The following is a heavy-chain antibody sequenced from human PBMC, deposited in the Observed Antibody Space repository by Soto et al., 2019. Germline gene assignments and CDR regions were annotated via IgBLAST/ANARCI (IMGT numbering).Heavy chain of an antibody. J-gene: IGHJ3*02. CDR3: ARDRRDYYDSSGYYYGAFDI. D-gene: IGHD3-22*01. CDR1: GGTFSSYA. V-gene: IGHV1-69*13. Sequence: SVKVSCKASGGTFSSYAISWVRQAPGQGLEWMGGIIPIFGTANYAQKFQGRVTITADESTSTAYMELSSLRSEDTAVYYCARDRRDYYDSSGYYYGAFDIWGQGTMVTV. CDR2: IIPIFGTA.